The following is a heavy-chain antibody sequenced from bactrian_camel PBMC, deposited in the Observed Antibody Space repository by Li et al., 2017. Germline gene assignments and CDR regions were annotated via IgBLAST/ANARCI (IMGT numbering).Heavy chain of an antibody. CDR1: EYTVSTNC. V-gene: IGHV3S25*01. J-gene: IGHJ4*01. CDR3: ATKGHIGGTYNPPFAY. Sequence: QLVESGGGSVQPGGSLRLSCAVSEYTVSTNCMAWFRQTPGKEREGVAAVARADDSTYYADSAKGRFTISQDNAKNTVYLQMNSLKTEDTAMYYCATKGHIGGTYNPPFAYWGQGTQVTVS. CDR2: VARADDST. D-gene: IGHD7*01.